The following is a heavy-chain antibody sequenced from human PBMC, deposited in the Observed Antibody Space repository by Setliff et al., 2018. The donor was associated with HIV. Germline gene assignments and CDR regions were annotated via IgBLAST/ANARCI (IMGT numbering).Heavy chain of an antibody. CDR2: ISTYNGDT. D-gene: IGHD3-9*01. CDR1: GYTFTTYG. V-gene: IGHV1-18*01. J-gene: IGHJ4*02. Sequence: ASVKVSCKASGYTFTTYGISWVRQAPGQGLEWMGWISTYNGDTNYVQKLQGRVTMTTDTSTSTAYMELRSLRSDDTAVYYCARSRNSILTGYYPTADFDYWGQGTRVTVSS. CDR3: ARSRNSILTGYYPTADFDY.